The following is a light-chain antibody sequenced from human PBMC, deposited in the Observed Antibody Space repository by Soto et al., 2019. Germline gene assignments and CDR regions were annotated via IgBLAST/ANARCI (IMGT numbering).Light chain of an antibody. J-gene: IGLJ2*01. CDR1: SSDVGGHNY. V-gene: IGLV2-8*01. CDR3: NSYAGTKNLV. CDR2: AVN. Sequence: QSALTQPPSASGSPGQSVTISCTGTSSDVGGHNYVSWYQQHPGKAPKLIIYAVNKRPSGVPDRFSGSKSGNTASLTVSGLQAEDEADYYCNSYAGTKNLVFGGGTKLTVL.